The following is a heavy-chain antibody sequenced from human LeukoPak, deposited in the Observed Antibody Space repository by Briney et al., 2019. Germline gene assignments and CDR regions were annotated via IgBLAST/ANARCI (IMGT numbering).Heavy chain of an antibody. CDR1: GFTFSTYN. D-gene: IGHD1-26*01. Sequence: GGSLRLSCVASGFTFSTYNMLWVRQTPGKGVVWLFYINTAGSAVHYADSVKDRFTFSRDNAKNSLYLQMNSLRVEDTAIYCCARVGSRGDWFDYWGQGTRVSVSS. CDR2: INTAGSAV. J-gene: IGHJ5*01. V-gene: IGHV3-48*01. CDR3: ARVGSRGDWFDY.